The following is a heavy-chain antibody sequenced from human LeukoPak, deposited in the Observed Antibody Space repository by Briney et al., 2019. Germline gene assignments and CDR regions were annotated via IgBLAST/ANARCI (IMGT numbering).Heavy chain of an antibody. D-gene: IGHD6-6*01. CDR2: IYYSGGT. V-gene: IGHV4-59*08. J-gene: IGHJ5*02. CDR1: GGSISSLY. CDR3: ARWQYTISSGWFDP. Sequence: TSETLSLSCTISGGSISSLYWSWIRQPPGKGLEWIGSIYYSGGTTYNPSLKSRVTISVDTSKIQFSLKLSSVTAADTAVYYCARWQYTISSGWFDPWGQGTLVTVSS.